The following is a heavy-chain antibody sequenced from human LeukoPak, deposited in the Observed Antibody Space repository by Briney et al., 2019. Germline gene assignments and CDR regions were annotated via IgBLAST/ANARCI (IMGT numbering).Heavy chain of an antibody. CDR2: IGRTGDI. CDR3: AKDRPLYGFDY. J-gene: IGHJ4*02. Sequence: GGSLRLSCAASGFTFSNYAMTWVRQAPGKGLEWVSVIGRTGDIFYADSVKGRFTISRDNSKNTLYLQMNSLRAEDTAVYYCAKDRPLYGFDYWGQGTLVTVSS. D-gene: IGHD3-16*01. CDR1: GFTFSNYA. V-gene: IGHV3-23*01.